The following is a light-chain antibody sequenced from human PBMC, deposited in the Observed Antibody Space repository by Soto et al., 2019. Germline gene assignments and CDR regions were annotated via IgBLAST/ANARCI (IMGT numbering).Light chain of an antibody. V-gene: IGKV3-20*01. J-gene: IGKJ1*01. Sequence: EIMLTQSPGTLSLSPGERATLSCRASQSVSSSYLAWYQQKPGQAPRLLIYGASSRATGIPDRFSGSGSGTDFTLTIRRLEPEDFAVYYCQQYGSSYPWTFGQGTKVDIK. CDR2: GAS. CDR1: QSVSSSY. CDR3: QQYGSSYPWT.